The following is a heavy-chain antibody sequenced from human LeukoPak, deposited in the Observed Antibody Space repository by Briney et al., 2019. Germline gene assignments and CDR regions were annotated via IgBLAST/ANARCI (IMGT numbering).Heavy chain of an antibody. CDR1: GFTFSSYA. V-gene: IGHV3-23*01. Sequence: GGSLRLSCAASGFTFSSYAMSWVRQAPGKGLEWVSAISGSGGSTYYAGSVKGRFTISRDNSKNTLYLQMNSLRAEDTAVYYCAKVWQQLVGYFDYWGQGTLVTVSS. CDR2: ISGSGGST. J-gene: IGHJ4*02. D-gene: IGHD6-13*01. CDR3: AKVWQQLVGYFDY.